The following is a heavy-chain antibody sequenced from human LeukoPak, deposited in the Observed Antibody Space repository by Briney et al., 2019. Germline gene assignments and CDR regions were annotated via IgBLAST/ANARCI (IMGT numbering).Heavy chain of an antibody. CDR2: INSDGSST. CDR1: GLTFSSYW. CDR3: ASLGDSMIVAVDY. J-gene: IGHJ4*02. V-gene: IGHV3-74*01. D-gene: IGHD3-22*01. Sequence: PGGSVRLSCAASGLTFSSYWMHWLRQAPGKGLVWVSRINSDGSSTNYADSVKGRFTISTGNAKNTLYLQMNGLSAEDTAVYYCASLGDSMIVAVDYWGQGTLVTVSS.